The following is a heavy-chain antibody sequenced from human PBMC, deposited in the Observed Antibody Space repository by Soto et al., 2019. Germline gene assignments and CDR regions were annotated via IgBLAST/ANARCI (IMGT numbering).Heavy chain of an antibody. Sequence: QVQLVQSGAEVKKPGSSVKVSCKASGGTFSTYPISWVRQAAGQGLEWMGGINPIFGTANYAQKLQGRVTITADESTTTAYMQLSSLRSDDTAVYYCARLRASNYEAYQHWGQGTLVTVSS. CDR1: GGTFSTYP. CDR2: INPIFGTA. J-gene: IGHJ1*01. CDR3: ARLRASNYEAYQH. D-gene: IGHD4-4*01. V-gene: IGHV1-69*12.